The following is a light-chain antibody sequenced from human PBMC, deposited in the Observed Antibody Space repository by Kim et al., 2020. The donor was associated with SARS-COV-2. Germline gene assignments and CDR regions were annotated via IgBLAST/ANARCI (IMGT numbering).Light chain of an antibody. CDR1: SSDVGGYNY. J-gene: IGLJ2*01. V-gene: IGLV2-14*03. CDR3: SSYTSSSTFV. Sequence: GQSITLSCTGTSSDVGGYNYVSWYQQHPGKAPKLMIYDVSNRPSGVSNRFSGSKSGNTASLTISGLQAEDEADYYCSSYTSSSTFVFGGGTQLTVL. CDR2: DVS.